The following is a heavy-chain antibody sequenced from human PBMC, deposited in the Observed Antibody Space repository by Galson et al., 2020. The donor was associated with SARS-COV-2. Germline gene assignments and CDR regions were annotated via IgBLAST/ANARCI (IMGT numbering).Heavy chain of an antibody. V-gene: IGHV5-51*01. D-gene: IGHD6-19*01. Sequence: GESLKISCKGSGYSFTNYWIGWVRQMPGKGPEWMGIIYPDDSYTNYSPSFRGQVTISGDKSLSIAYLQWSSLKASDTAMYYCARHGASSGWYEGIDFWGQGTLVTVSA. CDR2: IYPDDSYT. CDR1: GYSFTNYW. CDR3: ARHGASSGWYEGIDF. J-gene: IGHJ4*02.